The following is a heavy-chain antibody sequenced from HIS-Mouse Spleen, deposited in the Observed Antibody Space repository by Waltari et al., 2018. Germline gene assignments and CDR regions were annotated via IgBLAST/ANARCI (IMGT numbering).Heavy chain of an antibody. CDR2: IYYRRST. CDR3: AREIPYSSSWYDWYFDL. J-gene: IGHJ2*01. V-gene: IGHV4-39*07. CDR1: GGSISSSSYY. Sequence: QLQLQESGPGLVKPSETLSLTCTVSGGSISSSSYYWGWIRQPPGKGLEWIGSIYYRRSTSSNPSLKSLVTISVDTSKNQFSLKLSSVTAADTAVYYCAREIPYSSSWYDWYFDLWGRGTLVTVSS. D-gene: IGHD6-13*01.